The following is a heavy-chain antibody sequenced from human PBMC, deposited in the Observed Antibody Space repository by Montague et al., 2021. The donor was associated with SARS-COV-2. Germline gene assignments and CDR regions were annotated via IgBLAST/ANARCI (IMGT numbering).Heavy chain of an antibody. CDR1: GGSFSGYN. Sequence: SETLSLTCAVYGGSFSGYNWGWVRQSPGKGLEWIGQINDSRGTKYNPSLKSQVTISLDTSKNQFSLKLSSVTAADTAVYYCARGVPGYWGQGTLVTVSS. J-gene: IGHJ4*02. CDR3: ARGVPGY. D-gene: IGHD4/OR15-4a*01. CDR2: INDSRGT. V-gene: IGHV4-34*01.